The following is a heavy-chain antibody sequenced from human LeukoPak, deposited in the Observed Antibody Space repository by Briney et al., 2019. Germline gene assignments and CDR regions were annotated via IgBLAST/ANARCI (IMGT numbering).Heavy chain of an antibody. CDR3: ARVRYDYYYMDV. D-gene: IGHD3-9*01. V-gene: IGHV4-61*05. CDR2: IYYSGST. Sequence: SETLSLTCTVSGGSISSSSYYWGWIRRPPGKGLEWIGYIYYSGSTNYNPSLKSRVTISVDTSKNQFSLKLSSVTAADTAVYYCARVRYDYYYMDVWGKGTTVTVSS. CDR1: GGSISSSSYY. J-gene: IGHJ6*03.